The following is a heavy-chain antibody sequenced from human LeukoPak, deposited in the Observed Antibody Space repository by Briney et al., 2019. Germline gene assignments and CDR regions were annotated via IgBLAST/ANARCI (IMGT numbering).Heavy chain of an antibody. V-gene: IGHV1-69*13. CDR3: ARVVEDAFDI. Sequence: AASVKVSCKASGGTFSSYAISWVRQAPGQGLEWMGGIIPIFGTANYAQKFQGRVTITADESTSTAYMELRSLRSDDTAVYYCARVVEDAFDIWGQGTMVTVSS. CDR2: IIPIFGTA. CDR1: GGTFSSYA. J-gene: IGHJ3*02.